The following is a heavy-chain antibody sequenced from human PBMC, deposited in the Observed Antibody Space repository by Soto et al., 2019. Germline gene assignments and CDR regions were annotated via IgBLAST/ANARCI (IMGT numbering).Heavy chain of an antibody. V-gene: IGHV3-23*01. CDR3: AKDAYYDFWSGYSPDYYYGMDV. Sequence: PGGSLRLSCAASGFTFSSYAMSWVRQAPGKGLEWVSAISGSGGSTYYADSVKGRFTISRDNSKNTLYLQMNSLRAEDTAVYYCAKDAYYDFWSGYSPDYYYGMDVWGQGTTVTVSS. CDR1: GFTFSSYA. D-gene: IGHD3-3*01. CDR2: ISGSGGST. J-gene: IGHJ6*02.